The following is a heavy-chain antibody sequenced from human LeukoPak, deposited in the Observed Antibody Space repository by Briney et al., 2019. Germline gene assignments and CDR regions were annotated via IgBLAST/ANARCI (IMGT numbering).Heavy chain of an antibody. Sequence: PSETLSLTCTVSGGSVSSGSYYWTWIRQPPGKGLEWIGYIYYSGSTNYNPSLKSRVTMSVDTSKNQFSLKLSSVTAADTAIYYCAKLGSAGFYSRSLWSQGTLVTVSS. D-gene: IGHD3-9*01. CDR2: IYYSGST. V-gene: IGHV4-61*01. J-gene: IGHJ1*01. CDR3: AKLGSAGFYSRSL. CDR1: GGSVSSGSYY.